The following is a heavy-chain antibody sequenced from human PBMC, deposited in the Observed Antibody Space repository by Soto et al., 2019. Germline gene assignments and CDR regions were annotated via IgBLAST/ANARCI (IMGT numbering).Heavy chain of an antibody. Sequence: GGSLRLSCAASGFTFSSYDMHWVRQATGKGLEWVSAIGTAGDTYYPGSVKGRFTISRENAKNSLYLQMNSLRAGDTAVYYCAREGGLGAFDIWGQGTMVTVSS. J-gene: IGHJ3*02. D-gene: IGHD7-27*01. CDR2: IGTAGDT. CDR1: GFTFSSYD. CDR3: AREGGLGAFDI. V-gene: IGHV3-13*01.